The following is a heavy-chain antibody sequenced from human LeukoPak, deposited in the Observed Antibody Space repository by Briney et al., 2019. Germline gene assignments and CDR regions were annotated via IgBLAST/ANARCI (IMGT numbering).Heavy chain of an antibody. CDR3: ARSGYGGAGTCYTDYFEY. D-gene: IGHD2-15*01. V-gene: IGHV3-72*01. J-gene: IGHJ4*01. CDR2: VRNKANGNRS. Sequence: PGGSLRLSCAASGFTLSDHYMDWVRQAPGKGLEWVGRVRNKANGNRSEYAASVKGRFTVSGDASKSSLYLQMNSLKTEDTAVYYSARSGYGGAGTCYTDYFEYWGHGTLVTASS. CDR1: GFTLSDHY.